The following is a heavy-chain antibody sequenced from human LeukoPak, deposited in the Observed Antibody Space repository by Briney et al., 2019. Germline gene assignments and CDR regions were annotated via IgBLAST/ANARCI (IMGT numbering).Heavy chain of an antibody. CDR3: ARAFRYFYDSSDYYYFDY. CDR2: ISVHNGNR. V-gene: IGHV1-18*01. D-gene: IGHD3-22*01. J-gene: IGHJ4*02. CDR1: GYTFSTYG. Sequence: ASVKVSRKASGYTFSTYGISWVRQAPGQGLEWMGWISVHNGNRNYAQKLQDRVTMTTDTSTSTAYMELRSLRSDDTAVYYCARAFRYFYDSSDYYYFDYWGQGTLVTVSS.